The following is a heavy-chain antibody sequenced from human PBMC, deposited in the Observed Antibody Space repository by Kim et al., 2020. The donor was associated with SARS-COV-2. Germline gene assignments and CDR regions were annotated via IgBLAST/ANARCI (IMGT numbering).Heavy chain of an antibody. J-gene: IGHJ5*02. V-gene: IGHV3-23*01. CDR2: ISGSGGST. CDR3: AKDLTRGWRMVRGVTVNWFDP. D-gene: IGHD3-10*01. CDR1: GFTFSSYA. Sequence: GGSLRLSCAASGFTFSSYAMSWVRQAPGKGLEWVSAISGSGGSTYYADSVKGRFTISRDNSKNTLYLQMNSLRAEDTAVYYCAKDLTRGWRMVRGVTVNWFDPWGQGTLVTVSS.